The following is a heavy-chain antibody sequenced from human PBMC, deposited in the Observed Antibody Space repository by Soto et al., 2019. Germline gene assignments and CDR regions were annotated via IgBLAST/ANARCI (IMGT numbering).Heavy chain of an antibody. Sequence: EVQLVESGGGLVQPGGSLRLSCVASGFTFSSHWMSWVRQGPGKGLEWVANIKEDGSEEYYVDSVKGRFTISRDNAKNSLFLQMDSLRVEDMAVYYCARGVNYYFDHWGQGTLVTVSS. D-gene: IGHD1-1*01. CDR2: IKEDGSEE. CDR1: GFTFSSHW. J-gene: IGHJ4*02. CDR3: ARGVNYYFDH. V-gene: IGHV3-7*01.